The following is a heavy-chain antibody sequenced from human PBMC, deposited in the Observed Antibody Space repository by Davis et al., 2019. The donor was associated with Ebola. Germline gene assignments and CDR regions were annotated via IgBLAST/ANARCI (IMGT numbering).Heavy chain of an antibody. CDR2: IRQERSEK. Sequence: GGSLRLSCAASGFTFNNYWMNWVRQAPGKGLEWVANIRQERSEKFYVDSVKGRFTISRDNAKNSLYLQMNSLRAEDTAVYYCVRGMDVWGQGTTVTVSS. CDR3: VRGMDV. CDR1: GFTFNNYW. J-gene: IGHJ6*02. V-gene: IGHV3-7*01. D-gene: IGHD5-12*01.